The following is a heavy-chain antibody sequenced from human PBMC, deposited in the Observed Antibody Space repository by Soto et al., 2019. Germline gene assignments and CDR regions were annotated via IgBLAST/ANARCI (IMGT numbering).Heavy chain of an antibody. D-gene: IGHD3-22*01. CDR1: GFTFSGSA. J-gene: IGHJ3*02. Sequence: PGGSLRLSCAASGFTFSGSAMHWVRQASGKGLEWVGRIRSKANSYATAYAASVKGRFTISRDDSKNTAYLQMNSLKTEDTAVYYCTPLTMIVVKPYDAFDIWGQGTMVTVSS. CDR2: IRSKANSYAT. V-gene: IGHV3-73*01. CDR3: TPLTMIVVKPYDAFDI.